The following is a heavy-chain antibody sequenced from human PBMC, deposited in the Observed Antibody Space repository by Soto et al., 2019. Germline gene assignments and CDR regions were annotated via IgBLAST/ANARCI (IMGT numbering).Heavy chain of an antibody. V-gene: IGHV3-7*03. CDR1: GLSISSYW. D-gene: IGHD6-19*01. J-gene: IGHJ4*02. Sequence: PGGSLRLSCVVSGLSISSYWMTWVRQAPGKGLEWVANINVDGSKMDYAGSVKGRFTISRDNAKNSLDLQMNSLRADDTAVYFCVRNSGWYNLDHWGQGTQVTVSS. CDR3: VRNSGWYNLDH. CDR2: INVDGSKM.